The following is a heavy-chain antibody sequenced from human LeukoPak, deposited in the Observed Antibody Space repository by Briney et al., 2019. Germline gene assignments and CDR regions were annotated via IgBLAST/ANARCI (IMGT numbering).Heavy chain of an antibody. Sequence: GGSLSLSCGASGFPFSSYWMHWVRQAPGKGLVWVSSISSSSSYIYYADSVKGRFTISRDNAKNSLYLQMNSLRAEDTAVYYCARDRQDYYYYMDVWGKGTTVTVSS. J-gene: IGHJ6*03. V-gene: IGHV3-21*01. D-gene: IGHD6-6*01. CDR2: ISSSSSYI. CDR3: ARDRQDYYYYMDV. CDR1: GFPFSSYW.